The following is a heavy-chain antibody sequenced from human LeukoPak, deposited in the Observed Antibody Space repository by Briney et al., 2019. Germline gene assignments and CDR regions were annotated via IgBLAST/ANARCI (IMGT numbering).Heavy chain of an antibody. Sequence: GKSLRLSCAASGFTFSGYPIHWVRQAPGKGLEWVAVISYDGSNKYYADSVKGRFTISRDNSKNSLYLQMNSLRTEDTALYYCAKADYYYGMDVWGQGTTVTVSS. CDR3: AKADYYYGMDV. CDR1: GFTFSGYP. J-gene: IGHJ6*02. V-gene: IGHV3-30-3*02. CDR2: ISYDGSNK.